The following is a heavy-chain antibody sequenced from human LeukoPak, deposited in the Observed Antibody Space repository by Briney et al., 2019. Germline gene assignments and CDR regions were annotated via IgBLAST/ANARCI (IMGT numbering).Heavy chain of an antibody. CDR1: GGSISSSSYY. V-gene: IGHV4-39*07. Sequence: MPSETLSFTCTVSGGSISSSSYYWGWIRQPPGKGLEWIGSIYYSGSTYYNPSLKSRVTISVDSSKNQFSLKLSSVTAADTAVYYCARAPTPALANPYSSSSYAFDIWGQGTMVTVSS. J-gene: IGHJ3*02. CDR2: IYYSGST. D-gene: IGHD6-6*01. CDR3: ARAPTPALANPYSSSSYAFDI.